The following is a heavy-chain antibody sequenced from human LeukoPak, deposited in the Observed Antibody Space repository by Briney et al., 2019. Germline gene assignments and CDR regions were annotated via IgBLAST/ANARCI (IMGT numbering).Heavy chain of an antibody. V-gene: IGHV3-30*18. D-gene: IGHD6-6*01. CDR2: ISHDGNNK. CDR3: AKDRGQLAAVFDY. Sequence: GGSLRLSCAASGITFSSYGMYWVRQAPGKGLEWVAVISHDGNNKYYADSVKGRFTISRDNSKNTLYLQMNSLRAEDTAVYYCAKDRGQLAAVFDYWGQGTLVTVSS. CDR1: GITFSSYG. J-gene: IGHJ4*02.